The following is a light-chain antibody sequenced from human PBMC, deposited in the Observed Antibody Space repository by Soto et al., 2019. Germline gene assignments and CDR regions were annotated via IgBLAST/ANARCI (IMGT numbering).Light chain of an antibody. CDR1: QSVSSN. CDR3: QQYNNWPGA. CDR2: GAS. V-gene: IGKV3-15*01. Sequence: EIVMTQSPATLSVSPGERATLSCRASQSVSSNLAWYQQKPGQAPRLLIYGASTRATGIPARFSGSGSGTEFTLNISSLQSEDFAFYYCQQYNNWPGAFGQGTKVEIQ. J-gene: IGKJ1*01.